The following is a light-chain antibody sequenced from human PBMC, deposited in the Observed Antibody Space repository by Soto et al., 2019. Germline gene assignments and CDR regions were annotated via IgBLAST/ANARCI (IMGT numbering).Light chain of an antibody. Sequence: QSALTQPASVSGAPGQTITISCTGTSTDIGSNNYVSWFQQRPGKAPTLIIYGVSNRPSGVSTHCSGSKSGNTASLTISGIVPEDEADYYCSSYTATPGLFGGGTQLTVL. CDR3: SSYTATPGL. CDR2: GVS. J-gene: IGLJ2*01. V-gene: IGLV2-14*01. CDR1: STDIGSNNY.